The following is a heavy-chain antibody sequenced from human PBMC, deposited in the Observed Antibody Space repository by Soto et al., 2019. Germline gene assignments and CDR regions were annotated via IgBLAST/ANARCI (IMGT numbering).Heavy chain of an antibody. V-gene: IGHV3-7*01. Sequence: EVQLVESGGGLVQPGGSLRLSCAASGFTFSSYWMSWVRQAPGKGLEWVANIKQDGSEKYYVDSVKGRFTISRDNAKNSRDLQMNSLRAEDTAVYYCARSPKTVPTPNWFDPWGQGTLVTVSS. J-gene: IGHJ5*02. CDR2: IKQDGSEK. CDR3: ARSPKTVPTPNWFDP. CDR1: GFTFSSYW. D-gene: IGHD2-2*01.